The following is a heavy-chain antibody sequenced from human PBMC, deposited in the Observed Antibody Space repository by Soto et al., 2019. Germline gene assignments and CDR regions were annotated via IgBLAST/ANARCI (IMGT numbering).Heavy chain of an antibody. CDR2: IRYDGRIT. J-gene: IGHJ6*02. Sequence: EVQLVESGGGLVQPGGSLRLSCAASGFTFSRYWMHWVRQAPGKGLVWVSRIRYDGRITNYADSVKGRSTITRDDATNTVYLQMNSLRAEDTAVYYCARGLRGGYGMDVWGQGTTVTVSS. CDR3: ARGLRGGYGMDV. D-gene: IGHD3-16*01. V-gene: IGHV3-74*01. CDR1: GFTFSRYW.